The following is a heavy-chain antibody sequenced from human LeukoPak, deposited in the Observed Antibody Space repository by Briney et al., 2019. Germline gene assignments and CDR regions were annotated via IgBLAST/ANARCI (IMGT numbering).Heavy chain of an antibody. CDR1: GFTFSSYG. CDR3: AREGYYGSGSPPSLYFDY. CDR2: TSSDLNVK. D-gene: IGHD3-10*01. Sequence: GGSLRLSCAASGFTFSSYGMHWVRQAPGKGLEWVAVTSSDLNVKLYADSVKGQFTISRDNSRSTLYLQMNSLRPEDTAIYYCAREGYYGSGSPPSLYFDYWGQGTLVTVSS. J-gene: IGHJ4*02. V-gene: IGHV3-30*03.